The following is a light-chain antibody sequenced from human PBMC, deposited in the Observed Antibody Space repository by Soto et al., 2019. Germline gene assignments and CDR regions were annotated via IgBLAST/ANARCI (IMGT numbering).Light chain of an antibody. CDR3: SSYTSSSTPNWV. CDR2: EVS. V-gene: IGLV2-14*01. J-gene: IGLJ3*02. CDR1: SSDVGGYNY. Sequence: QSALTQPASVSGPPGQSITISCTGTSSDVGGYNYVSWYQQHPGKAPKLMIYEVSNRPSGVSNRFSGSKSGNTASLTISGLQAEDEADYYCSSYTSSSTPNWVFGGGTQLTVL.